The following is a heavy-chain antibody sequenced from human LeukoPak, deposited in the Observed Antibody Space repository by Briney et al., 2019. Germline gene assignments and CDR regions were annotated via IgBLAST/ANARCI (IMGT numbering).Heavy chain of an antibody. CDR2: IYYSGST. CDR3: ASTGYSSRSGY. J-gene: IGHJ4*02. V-gene: IGHV4-39*07. D-gene: IGHD6-19*01. CDR1: GGSISSSSYY. Sequence: PSETLSLTCTVSGGSISSSSYYWGWIRQPPGKGLEWIGSIYYSGSTYYNPSLKSRVTISVDTSKNQFSLKLSSVTAADTAVYYCASTGYSSRSGYWGQGTLVTVSS.